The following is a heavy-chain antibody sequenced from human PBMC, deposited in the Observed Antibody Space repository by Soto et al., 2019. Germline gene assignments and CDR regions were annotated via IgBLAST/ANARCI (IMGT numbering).Heavy chain of an antibody. Sequence: EVQLVETGGGLIQPGGSLRLSCAASGFTVSSNYMSWVRQAPGKGLEWVSVIYSGGSTYYADSVKGRFTISRDNSKNTLYLQMNSLRAEDTAVYYCARGHYNGNDVYYFDYWGQGTLVTVSS. CDR2: IYSGGST. V-gene: IGHV3-53*02. J-gene: IGHJ4*02. CDR3: ARGHYNGNDVYYFDY. CDR1: GFTVSSNY. D-gene: IGHD1-20*01.